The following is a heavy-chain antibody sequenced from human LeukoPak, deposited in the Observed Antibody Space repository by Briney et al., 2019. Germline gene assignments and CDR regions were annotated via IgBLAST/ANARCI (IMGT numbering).Heavy chain of an antibody. CDR2: IIQDGSEK. Sequence: PGGSLRLSCAASGFTFSGYEMNWVRQAPGKGLEWVASIIQDGSEKNYVDSVKGRFTISRDNAKSSVFLQMNSLRVEDTAVYYCARGLYSSSPQYWGQGILVTVSS. CDR3: ARGLYSSSPQY. J-gene: IGHJ4*02. V-gene: IGHV3-7*01. D-gene: IGHD6-13*01. CDR1: GFTFSGYE.